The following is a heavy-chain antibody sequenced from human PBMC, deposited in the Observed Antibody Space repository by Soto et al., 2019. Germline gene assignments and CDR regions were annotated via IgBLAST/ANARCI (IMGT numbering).Heavy chain of an antibody. CDR2: IDPSDSYT. D-gene: IGHD4-17*01. V-gene: IGHV5-10-1*01. Sequence: SLKISCKGSGYSFTSYWISWVRQMPGKGLEWMGRIDPSDSYTNYSPSFQGHVTISADKSISTAYLQWSSLKASDTAMYYCARPVYGDYPARGDDAFDIWGQGTMVTVS. CDR1: GYSFTSYW. J-gene: IGHJ3*02. CDR3: ARPVYGDYPARGDDAFDI.